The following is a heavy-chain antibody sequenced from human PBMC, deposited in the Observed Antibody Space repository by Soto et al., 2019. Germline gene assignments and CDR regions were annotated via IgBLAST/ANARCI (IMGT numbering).Heavy chain of an antibody. J-gene: IGHJ6*03. Sequence: GGSLRLSCAASGFTVSSNYMSWVRQAPGKGLEWVSVSYSGCSTYYADSVKGRFTISRDNSKNTLYLQMNSLRAEDTAVYYCARGETGTTYYYYMDVWGKGTTVTVSS. CDR2: SYSGCST. V-gene: IGHV3-66*01. D-gene: IGHD1-7*01. CDR3: ARGETGTTYYYYMDV. CDR1: GFTVSSNY.